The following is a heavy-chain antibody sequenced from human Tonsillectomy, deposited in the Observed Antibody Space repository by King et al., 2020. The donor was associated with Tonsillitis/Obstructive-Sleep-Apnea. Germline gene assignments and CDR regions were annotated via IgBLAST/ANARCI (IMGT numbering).Heavy chain of an antibody. CDR2: INHSGST. V-gene: IGHV4-34*01. Sequence: VQLQQWGAGLLKPSETLSLPCAVYGGSFSGYYWSWIRQPPGKGLEWIGEINHSGSTNYNPSLKSRVTISVDTSKNQFSLKLSSVTAADTAVYYCARGGKYSSSSNYWGQGTLVTVSS. CDR3: ARGGKYSSSSNY. J-gene: IGHJ4*02. CDR1: GGSFSGYY. D-gene: IGHD6-6*01.